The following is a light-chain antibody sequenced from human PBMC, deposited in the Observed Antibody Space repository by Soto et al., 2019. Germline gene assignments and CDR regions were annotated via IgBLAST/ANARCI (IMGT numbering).Light chain of an antibody. Sequence: EIVLTQSPGTLSLSPGERATLSCRASQSVSSSYLAWYQQKPGQAPRLLIYGASSRATGIPGRFSGSGSGTDFTLTISRLEPEDFAVYYVQRDGSSLYTFGQGTKLEIK. CDR3: QRDGSSLYT. V-gene: IGKV3-20*01. CDR1: QSVSSSY. J-gene: IGKJ2*01. CDR2: GAS.